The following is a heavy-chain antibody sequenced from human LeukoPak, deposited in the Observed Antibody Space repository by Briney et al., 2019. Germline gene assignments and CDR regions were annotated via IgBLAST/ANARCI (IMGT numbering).Heavy chain of an antibody. CDR2: IYYSGST. CDR3: ARTLYFYGSGTSRRKSFDH. D-gene: IGHD3-10*01. J-gene: IGHJ4*02. CDR1: GGSISSYY. V-gene: IGHV4-59*01. Sequence: SETLSLTCTVSGGSISSYYWSWIRQPPGKGLEWIGYIYYSGSTNYNPSLKSRVTISVDTSKNQFSLKLSSVTAADTAVYYCARTLYFYGSGTSRRKSFDHWGQGTLVTVSS.